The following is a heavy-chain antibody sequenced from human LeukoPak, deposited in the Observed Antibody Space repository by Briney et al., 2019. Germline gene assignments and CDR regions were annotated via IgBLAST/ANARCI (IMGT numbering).Heavy chain of an antibody. Sequence: SETLSLTCTVSGGSISSSSYYWGWIRQPPGKGLEWIGSIYYNGSTYYNPSLKSRVTISVDTSKNQFSLKLSSVTAADTAVYYCARVAVAGMVDAFLDYWGQGTLVTVSS. CDR1: GGSISSSSYY. D-gene: IGHD6-19*01. V-gene: IGHV4-39*07. J-gene: IGHJ4*02. CDR2: IYYNGST. CDR3: ARVAVAGMVDAFLDY.